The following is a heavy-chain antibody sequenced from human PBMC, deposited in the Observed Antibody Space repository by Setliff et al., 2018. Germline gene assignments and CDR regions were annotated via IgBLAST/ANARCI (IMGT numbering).Heavy chain of an antibody. D-gene: IGHD6-13*01. Sequence: GASVKVSCKSSGYIFRSYGITWVRQAPGQGLEWMGWINVSGGSASYEQKFQGRVTMTRDTSTGTVYMELTSLKSEDTAVYYCARAGDAAAGRKGVFEYWGQGGLVTVSS. J-gene: IGHJ4*02. CDR1: GYIFRSYG. CDR2: INVSGGSA. V-gene: IGHV1-46*01. CDR3: ARAGDAAAGRKGVFEY.